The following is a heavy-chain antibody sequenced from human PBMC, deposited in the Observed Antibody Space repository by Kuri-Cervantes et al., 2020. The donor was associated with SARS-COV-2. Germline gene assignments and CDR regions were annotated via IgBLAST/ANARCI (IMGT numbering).Heavy chain of an antibody. J-gene: IGHJ3*02. V-gene: IGHV1-24*01. CDR1: GYTFTSYD. D-gene: IGHD2-21*01. CDR3: ATAYCGGDCYSRADAFDI. CDR2: FDPEDGET. Sequence: ASVKVSCKASGYTFTSYDINWVRQATGKGLEWMGGFDPEDGETIYAQKFQGRVTMTEDTSTDTAYMELSSLRSEDTAVYYCATAYCGGDCYSRADAFDIWGQGTMVTVSS.